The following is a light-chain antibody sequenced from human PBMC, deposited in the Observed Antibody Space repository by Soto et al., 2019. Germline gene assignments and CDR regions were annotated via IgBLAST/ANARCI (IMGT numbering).Light chain of an antibody. CDR2: GNS. Sequence: QSVLTQPPSVSGAPGRRVTISCTGSSSNIGAGYDVHWYHQLPGTAPKLLIYGNSNRPSGVPDRFSGSKSGTSASLAITGLQAEDEADYYCQSYDSSLSGVFGGGTKVTVL. CDR1: SSNIGAGYD. J-gene: IGLJ2*01. CDR3: QSYDSSLSGV. V-gene: IGLV1-40*01.